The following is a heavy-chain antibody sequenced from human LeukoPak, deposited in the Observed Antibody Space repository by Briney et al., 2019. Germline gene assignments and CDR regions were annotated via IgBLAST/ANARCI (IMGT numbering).Heavy chain of an antibody. V-gene: IGHV4-59*01. CDR3: ARDYYDSGSSAL. Sequence: PSETLSLTCTVSGGSISSYYWSWIQQPPGKGLEWIGNIYYSGSTNYNPSLKSRVTISVDTSKIQFSLKLRSVTAADTAVYYCARDYYDSGSSALWGQGTLVTVSS. CDR2: IYYSGST. J-gene: IGHJ4*02. D-gene: IGHD3-10*01. CDR1: GGSISSYY.